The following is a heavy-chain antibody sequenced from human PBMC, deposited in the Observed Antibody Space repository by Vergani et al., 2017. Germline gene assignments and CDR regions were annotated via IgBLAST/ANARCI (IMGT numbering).Heavy chain of an antibody. V-gene: IGHV1-18*01. Sequence: QIQLVQSGAEVKKPGAALNVSCKASGYTFRNKDISWLRQAPGQGLEWMGSISPETGKTNTAQKFQDRVIMTTDTSTSTAYLSLGTLTSDDTAVYFCARNFLGRDIEVVPTAPFWLFDLWGRGTLVTVSS. CDR3: ARNFLGRDIEVVPTAPFWLFDL. CDR2: ISPETGKT. CDR1: GYTFRNKD. D-gene: IGHD2-2*01. J-gene: IGHJ2*01.